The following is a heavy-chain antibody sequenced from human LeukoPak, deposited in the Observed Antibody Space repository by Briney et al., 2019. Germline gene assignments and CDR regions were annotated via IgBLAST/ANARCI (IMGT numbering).Heavy chain of an antibody. Sequence: SETLSFTCTVSGGSISSYYWSWIRQPPGKGLEWIGYFYYSGSTNYNPSLKSRVTISVDTSKNQLSLKLSSVTAADTAVYYCARDLSISGRGAFDIWGQGTMVTVSS. D-gene: IGHD3-10*01. CDR2: FYYSGST. CDR1: GGSISSYY. CDR3: ARDLSISGRGAFDI. V-gene: IGHV4-59*01. J-gene: IGHJ3*02.